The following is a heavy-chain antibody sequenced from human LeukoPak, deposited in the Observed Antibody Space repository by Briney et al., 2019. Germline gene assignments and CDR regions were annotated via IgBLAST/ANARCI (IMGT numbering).Heavy chain of an antibody. V-gene: IGHV3-21*01. Sequence: PGGSLRLSCATSGFTFSSYSMNWVRQAPGKGLEWVSSISSSSSYIYYADSVKGRFTISRDNAKNSLYLQMNSLRAEDTALYYCARRAPSHDFDDWGQGTLVTVSS. CDR1: GFTFSSYS. J-gene: IGHJ4*02. CDR3: ARRAPSHDFDD. CDR2: ISSSSSYI.